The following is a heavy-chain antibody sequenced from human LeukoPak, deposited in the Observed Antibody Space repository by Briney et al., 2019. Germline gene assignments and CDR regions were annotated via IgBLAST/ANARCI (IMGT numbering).Heavy chain of an antibody. V-gene: IGHV3-48*04. CDR3: ARVTAVAAPWVY. Sequence: GGSLRLSCAASGFTFSSYGLNWARQAPGKGPEWVSYISSSGTTIQYADSVEGRFTISRDNAKNSLYLQMNSLRAEDTAVYYCARVTAVAAPWVYWGQGTQVTVSS. CDR1: GFTFSSYG. J-gene: IGHJ4*02. CDR2: ISSSGTTI. D-gene: IGHD6-19*01.